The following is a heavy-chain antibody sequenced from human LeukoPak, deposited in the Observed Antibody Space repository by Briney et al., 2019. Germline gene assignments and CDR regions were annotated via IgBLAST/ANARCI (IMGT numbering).Heavy chain of an antibody. CDR3: ARNYNTPLDAFDI. J-gene: IGHJ3*02. D-gene: IGHD1-7*01. Sequence: GGSLRLSCAASGFTFDDYAMHWVRQAPGKGLEWVSGISWNSGSIGYADSVKGRFTISRDNAKNSLYLQMNSLRAEDTAVYYCARNYNTPLDAFDIWSQGTMVTVSS. V-gene: IGHV3-9*01. CDR1: GFTFDDYA. CDR2: ISWNSGSI.